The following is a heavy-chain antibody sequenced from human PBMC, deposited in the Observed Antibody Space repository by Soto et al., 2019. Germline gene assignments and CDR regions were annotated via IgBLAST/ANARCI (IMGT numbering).Heavy chain of an antibody. CDR1: GGSISSYY. CDR2: IYYSGST. V-gene: IGHV4-59*01. CDR3: ARGGPLTLRFLEGYWFEP. D-gene: IGHD3-3*01. Sequence: NLSLTCTVSGGSISSYYWSWIRQPPGKGLEWIGYIYYSGSTNYNPSLKSRVTISVDTSKNQFSLKLSSVTAADTAVYYCARGGPLTLRFLEGYWFEPWGQGPLVTVSS. J-gene: IGHJ5*02.